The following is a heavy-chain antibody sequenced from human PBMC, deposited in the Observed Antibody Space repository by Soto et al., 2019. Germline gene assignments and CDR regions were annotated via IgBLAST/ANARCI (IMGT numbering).Heavy chain of an antibody. V-gene: IGHV3-49*03. CDR1: GFTFGDYA. D-gene: IGHD3-10*01. Sequence: PGGSLRLSCTASGFTFGDYAMSWFRQAPGKGLEWVGFIRSKAYDGTTEYAASVKGRFTISRDDSKSIAYPQMNSLKTEDTAVYYCTSQRITMVRGVIINHWFDPWGQGTLVTVSS. CDR3: TSQRITMVRGVIINHWFDP. J-gene: IGHJ5*02. CDR2: IRSKAYDGTT.